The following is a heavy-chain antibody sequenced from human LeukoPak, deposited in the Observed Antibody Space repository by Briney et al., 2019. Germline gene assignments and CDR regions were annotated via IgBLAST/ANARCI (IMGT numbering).Heavy chain of an antibody. CDR2: ISSNGRIT. J-gene: IGHJ4*02. V-gene: IGHV3-64*01. CDR3: ARGVGNYGYDYFDY. D-gene: IGHD5-12*01. Sequence: GGSLRLSCAASGLTFSTYIIHWVRPAPGKGLEYVSTISSNGRITYYSNSVRGRFTISRDNSKNTLYLQMGTLRAEDTAVYYCARGVGNYGYDYFDYWGQGTLVTVSS. CDR1: GLTFSTYI.